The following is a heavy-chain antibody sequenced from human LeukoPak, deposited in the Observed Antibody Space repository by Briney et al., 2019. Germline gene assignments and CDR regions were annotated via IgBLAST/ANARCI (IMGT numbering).Heavy chain of an antibody. CDR2: IYYSGTT. Sequence: SETLSLTCAVSGGSISSSNWWSWVRQPPGKGLEWIGSIYYSGTTYYNPSLKSRVTISVDTSRNQFSLKLSSVTAADTAVYYCATHPKSCTRGIFITGKACWFDPWGQGTLVTVSS. V-gene: IGHV4-39*01. J-gene: IGHJ5*02. CDR3: ATHPKSCTRGIFITGKACWFDP. CDR1: GGSISSSNW. D-gene: IGHD3-10*01.